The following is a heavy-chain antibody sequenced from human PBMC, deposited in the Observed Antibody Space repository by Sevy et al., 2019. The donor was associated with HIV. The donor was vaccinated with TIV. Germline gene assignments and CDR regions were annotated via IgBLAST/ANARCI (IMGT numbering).Heavy chain of an antibody. V-gene: IGHV1-46*01. J-gene: IGHJ4*02. Sequence: ASVKVSCKASGYTFTSYYMHWVRQAPGQGLEWMGIINPSGGSTSYAQKFQGRVTMTRDTSTSTVYMELSSLRSEDTAVYYCARDVGIMITFGGVHIDYWGQGTLVTVSS. CDR2: INPSGGST. D-gene: IGHD3-16*01. CDR3: ARDVGIMITFGGVHIDY. CDR1: GYTFTSYY.